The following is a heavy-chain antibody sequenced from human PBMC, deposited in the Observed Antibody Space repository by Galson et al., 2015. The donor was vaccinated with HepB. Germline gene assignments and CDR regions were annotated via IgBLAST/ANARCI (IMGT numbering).Heavy chain of an antibody. CDR2: IIPMFGTA. CDR3: ARVVTIMAPHDAFDL. J-gene: IGHJ3*01. Sequence: SVKVSCKASGGTFDSHAISWVRQAPGQGLEWMGGIIPMFGTANKAQKFQGRVTITADESTSTAYMELSSLRSEDTAVYYCARVVTIMAPHDAFDLWGQGTMVTVSS. CDR1: GGTFDSHA. D-gene: IGHD3-10*01. V-gene: IGHV1-69*13.